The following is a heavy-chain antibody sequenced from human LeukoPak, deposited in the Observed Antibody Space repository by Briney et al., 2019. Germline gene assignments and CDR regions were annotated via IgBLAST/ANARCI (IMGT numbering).Heavy chain of an antibody. Sequence: GGSLRLSCAASGFTFSSYWMNWVRQAPGKGLEWVSSISSSSYIYYADSVKGRFTISRDNAKNSLYLQMNSLRAEDTAVYYCARDLSHIVVVTAIFDYWGQGTLVTVSS. V-gene: IGHV3-21*01. D-gene: IGHD2-21*02. CDR1: GFTFSSYW. J-gene: IGHJ4*02. CDR3: ARDLSHIVVVTAIFDY. CDR2: ISSSSYI.